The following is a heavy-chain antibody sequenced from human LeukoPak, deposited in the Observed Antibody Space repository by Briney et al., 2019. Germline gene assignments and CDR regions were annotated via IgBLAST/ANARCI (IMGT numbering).Heavy chain of an antibody. CDR2: IYYSGST. D-gene: IGHD5-18*01. Sequence: SETLSLTCAIYGGSFSGYYWSWIRQPPGKGLEWIGYIYYSGSTNYNPSLKSRVTISVDTSKNQFSLKLSSVTAADTAVYYCARWRGYSYALFDYWGQGTLVTVSS. J-gene: IGHJ4*02. CDR3: ARWRGYSYALFDY. CDR1: GGSFSGYY. V-gene: IGHV4-59*01.